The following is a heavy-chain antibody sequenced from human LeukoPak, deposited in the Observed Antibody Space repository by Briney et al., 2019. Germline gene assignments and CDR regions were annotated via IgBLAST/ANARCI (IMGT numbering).Heavy chain of an antibody. V-gene: IGHV4-4*02. J-gene: IGHJ4*02. CDR3: ARHRSRSAPDFDY. D-gene: IGHD2-15*01. CDR1: GGSISSSNW. Sequence: PSGTLSLTCAVSGGSISSSNWWSWVRQPPGKGLEWIGEIYHSGSTNYNPSLKSRVTISVDKSKNQFSLKLSSVTAADTAVYYCARHRSRSAPDFDYWGQGTLVTVSS. CDR2: IYHSGST.